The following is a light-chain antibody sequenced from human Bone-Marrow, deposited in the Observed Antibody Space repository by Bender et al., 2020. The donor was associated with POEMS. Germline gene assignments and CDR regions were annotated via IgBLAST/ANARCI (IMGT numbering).Light chain of an antibody. J-gene: IGLJ3*02. CDR1: SSNIGSPSD. CDR3: QSNDGSLGAWV. V-gene: IGLV1-40*01. Sequence: QSILTQPPSVSGAPGQRVTISCTGSSSNIGSPSDVQWYQQVAETAPKLLIHGNNHRPSGVPDRFSGSRSGTSASLAITGLQAEDEADYYCQSNDGSLGAWVFGGGTRLTVL. CDR2: GNN.